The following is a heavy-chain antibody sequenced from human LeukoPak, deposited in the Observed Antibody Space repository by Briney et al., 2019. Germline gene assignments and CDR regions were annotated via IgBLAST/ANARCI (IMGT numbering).Heavy chain of an antibody. D-gene: IGHD2-2*01. Sequence: GGSLRLSCVASGFTFSSYWMSWVRQAPGKGLEWVVVISYDGSNEYYADSVKGRFTISRDISTDTLWLQMDSLRTEDTAVYYCAKGPLRGTAAAIDYWGQGTLVTVSS. CDR3: AKGPLRGTAAAIDY. V-gene: IGHV3-30*18. J-gene: IGHJ4*02. CDR1: GFTFSSYW. CDR2: ISYDGSNE.